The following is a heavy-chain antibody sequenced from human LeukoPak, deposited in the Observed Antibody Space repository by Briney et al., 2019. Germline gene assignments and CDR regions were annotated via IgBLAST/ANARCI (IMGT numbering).Heavy chain of an antibody. CDR3: ARRETVTTPFDY. J-gene: IGHJ4*02. Sequence: SETLSLTCTVSGGSISSYYWSWIRQPAGKGLEWIGRIYTSGSTNYNPSLKSRVTMSVDTSKNQFSLKLRSMTAADTAVYYCARRETVTTPFDYWGQGTLVTVSS. V-gene: IGHV4-4*07. CDR1: GGSISSYY. CDR2: IYTSGST. D-gene: IGHD4-17*01.